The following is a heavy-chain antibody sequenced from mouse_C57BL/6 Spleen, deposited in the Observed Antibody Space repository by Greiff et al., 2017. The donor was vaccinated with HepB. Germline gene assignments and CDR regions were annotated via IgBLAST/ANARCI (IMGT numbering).Heavy chain of an antibody. V-gene: IGHV1-82*01. CDR1: GYAFSSSW. CDR2: IYPGDGDT. D-gene: IGHD1-1*01. Sequence: VKLQQSGPELVKPGASVKISCKASGYAFSSSWMNWVKQRPGKGLEWIGRIYPGDGDTNYNGKFKGKATLTADKSSSTAYMQLSSLTSEDSAVYFCARRTVVANYFDYWGQGTTLTVSS. J-gene: IGHJ2*01. CDR3: ARRTVVANYFDY.